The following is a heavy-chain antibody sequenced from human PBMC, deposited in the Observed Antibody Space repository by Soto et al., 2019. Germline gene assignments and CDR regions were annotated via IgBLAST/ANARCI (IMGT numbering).Heavy chain of an antibody. D-gene: IGHD3-3*01. V-gene: IGHV1-2*02. CDR2: INPNSGGT. CDR3: ARDWYDFWSGYHRFDY. J-gene: IGHJ4*02. CDR1: GYTFTGYY. Sequence: WASVKVSCKASGYTFTGYYMHWVRQAPGQGLEWMGWINPNSGGTNYAQKFQGRVTMTRDTSISTAYMELSRLRSDDTAVYYCARDWYDFWSGYHRFDYWGQGTLVTVSS.